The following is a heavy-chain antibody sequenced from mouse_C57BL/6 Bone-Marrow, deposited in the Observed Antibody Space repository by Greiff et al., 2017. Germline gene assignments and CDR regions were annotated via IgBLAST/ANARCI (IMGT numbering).Heavy chain of an antibody. CDR2: IRNKANGYTT. J-gene: IGHJ4*01. CDR1: GFTFTDYY. D-gene: IGHD1-1*01. CDR3: ARYIGVATDAMDY. Sequence: EVKVVESGGGLVQPGGSLSLSCAASGFTFTDYYMSWVRQPPGKALEWLGFIRNKANGYTTEYSASVKGRFTISRDNSQSILYLQMNALRAEDSATYYCARYIGVATDAMDYWGQGTSVTVSS. V-gene: IGHV7-3*01.